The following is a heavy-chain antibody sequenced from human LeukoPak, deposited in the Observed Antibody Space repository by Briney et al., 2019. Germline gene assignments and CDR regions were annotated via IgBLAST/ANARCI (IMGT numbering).Heavy chain of an antibody. V-gene: IGHV3-21*05. J-gene: IGHJ3*02. CDR1: GFTFSSYE. D-gene: IGHD6-6*01. CDR3: AREGSSRAFDI. CDR2: ISSSSYI. Sequence: GGSLRLSCAASGFTFSSYEMNWVRQAPGKGLEWVSYISSSSYIYYADSVKGRFTISRDNAKNSLYLQMNSLRAEYTAVYYCAREGSSRAFDIWGQGTMVTVSS.